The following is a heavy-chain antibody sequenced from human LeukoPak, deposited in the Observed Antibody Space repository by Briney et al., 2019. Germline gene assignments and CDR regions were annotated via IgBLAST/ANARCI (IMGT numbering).Heavy chain of an antibody. Sequence: GGSLRLSCAASGFTFSSYRMNWVRQAPGKGLEWVSFISTSSSTIYYADSVKGRFTISRDNAKNSLYLQMNSLRAEDTAVYYCARSMEEIDYWGQGTLVTVSS. CDR1: GFTFSSYR. CDR2: ISTSSSTI. J-gene: IGHJ4*02. D-gene: IGHD2/OR15-2a*01. CDR3: ARSMEEIDY. V-gene: IGHV3-48*01.